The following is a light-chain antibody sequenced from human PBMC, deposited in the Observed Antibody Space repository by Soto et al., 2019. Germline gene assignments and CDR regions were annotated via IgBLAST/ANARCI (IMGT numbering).Light chain of an antibody. CDR3: LQDINYPWT. Sequence: LSASVGDRVTITCRASQSISSWLAWYQQKPGKAPKLLIYKASSLESGVPSRFSGSGSGTEFTLTISSLQPEDSATYYCLQDINYPWTFGQGTKVDI. CDR2: KAS. V-gene: IGKV1-5*03. CDR1: QSISSW. J-gene: IGKJ1*01.